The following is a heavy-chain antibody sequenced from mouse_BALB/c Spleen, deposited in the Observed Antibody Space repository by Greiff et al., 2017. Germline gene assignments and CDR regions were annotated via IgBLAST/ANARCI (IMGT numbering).Heavy chain of an antibody. Sequence: VKLQESGPGLVQPSQSLSITCTVSGFSLTSYGVHWVRQSPGKGLEWLGVIWSGGSTDYNAAFISRLSISKDNSKSQVFFKMNSLQANDTAIYYCGRLEEGYYAMDYWGQGTSVTVSS. CDR2: IWSGGST. J-gene: IGHJ4*01. CDR3: GRLEEGYYAMDY. CDR1: GFSLTSYG. V-gene: IGHV2-2*02.